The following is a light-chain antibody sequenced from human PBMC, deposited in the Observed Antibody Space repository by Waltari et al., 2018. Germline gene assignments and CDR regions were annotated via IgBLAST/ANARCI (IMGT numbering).Light chain of an antibody. CDR3: QQYRTSYRT. CDR2: KAS. Sequence: DIQMTHTPSTLSASVGDRVTITCRSSQSLSNWLAWYQQKPGKAPKLLIYKASNLESGVPSRFSGSGSGTEFTLTISSLQPDDVATYYCQQYRTSYRTFGQGTKVEIK. V-gene: IGKV1-5*03. J-gene: IGKJ1*01. CDR1: QSLSNW.